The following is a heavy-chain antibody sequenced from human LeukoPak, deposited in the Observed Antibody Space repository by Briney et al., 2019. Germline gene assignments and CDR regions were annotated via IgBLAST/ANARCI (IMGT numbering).Heavy chain of an antibody. J-gene: IGHJ4*02. Sequence: ASVKVSCKASGYTFTGYYMLWVRQAPGQGLEWMGWINPNSGGAMYAQKFQGRVTMTRDTSISTAHMELSRLRSGDTAVYYCARGGETHCSSTSCHLLPFDYWGQGTLVTVSS. CDR1: GYTFTGYY. CDR3: ARGGETHCSSTSCHLLPFDY. D-gene: IGHD2-2*01. V-gene: IGHV1-2*02. CDR2: INPNSGGA.